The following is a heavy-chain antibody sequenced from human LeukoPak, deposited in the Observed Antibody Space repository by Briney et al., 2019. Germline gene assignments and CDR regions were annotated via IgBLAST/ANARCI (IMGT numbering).Heavy chain of an antibody. CDR1: GYTFTGYY. V-gene: IGHV1-2*02. CDR3: ARDQGTIFGSAAYYFDY. D-gene: IGHD3-3*01. J-gene: IGHJ4*02. CDR2: INPNSGGT. Sequence: ASVKVSCKASGYTFTGYYMHWVRQAPGQGLEWMGWINPNSGGTSYAQKFQGRVTMTRDTSISTAYMELSRLRSDDTAVYYCARDQGTIFGSAAYYFDYWGQGTLVTVSS.